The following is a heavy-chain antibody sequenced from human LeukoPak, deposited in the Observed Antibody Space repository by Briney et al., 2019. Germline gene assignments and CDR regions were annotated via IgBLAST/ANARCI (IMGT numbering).Heavy chain of an antibody. CDR3: ARDSSSGYYYYVDV. V-gene: IGHV1-2*02. J-gene: IGHJ6*03. CDR2: INPNSGGT. Sequence: ASVKVSCKASGYTFTGYYMHWVRQAPGQGLEWMGWINPNSGGTNYAQKFQGRVTMTRDTSISTAYMELSRLRSDDTAVYYCARDSSSGYYYYVDVWGKGTTVTVSS. D-gene: IGHD6-6*01. CDR1: GYTFTGYY.